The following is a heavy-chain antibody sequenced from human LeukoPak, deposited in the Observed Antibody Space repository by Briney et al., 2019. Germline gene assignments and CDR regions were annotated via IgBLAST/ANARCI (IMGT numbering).Heavy chain of an antibody. D-gene: IGHD2-2*02. V-gene: IGHV4-31*03. J-gene: IGHJ6*02. Sequence: SETLSLTCTVSGGSISSGGYYWSWIRQHPGKGLEWIGYIYYSGSTYYNPSLKSRVTISVDTSKNQFSLKLSSVTAADTAVYYCARRLPISGYYGMDVWGQGTTVTVSS. CDR2: IYYSGST. CDR1: GGSISSGGYY. CDR3: ARRLPISGYYGMDV.